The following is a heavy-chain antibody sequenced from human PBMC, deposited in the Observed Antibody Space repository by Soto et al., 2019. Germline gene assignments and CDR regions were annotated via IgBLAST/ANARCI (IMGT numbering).Heavy chain of an antibody. J-gene: IGHJ6*02. CDR2: INPSGGST. CDR1: GYTFTSYY. Sequence: GASVKVSCKASGYTFTSYYMHWVRQAPGQGLEWMGIINPSGGSTSYAQKFQGRVTMTRDTYTSTVYMELSSLRSEDTAVYYCAREGLRAQDYYYGSGSYNNYYYYGMDVWGQGNMVTV. D-gene: IGHD3-10*01. V-gene: IGHV1-46*03. CDR3: AREGLRAQDYYYGSGSYNNYYYYGMDV.